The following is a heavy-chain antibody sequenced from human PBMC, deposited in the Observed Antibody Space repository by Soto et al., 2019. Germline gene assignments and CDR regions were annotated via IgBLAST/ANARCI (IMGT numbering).Heavy chain of an antibody. Sequence: GGSLRLSCAASGFSLSGYWMHWVRQAPGKGLVWVSRMGTDGSGTTYADSVKGRFTISRDNAKNTLYLQMNSLRAEDTAVYYCTRVVVGGSGEFDYWGPGTQVTVSS. CDR1: GFSLSGYW. J-gene: IGHJ4*02. CDR2: MGTDGSGT. CDR3: TRVVVGGSGEFDY. V-gene: IGHV3-74*01. D-gene: IGHD3-10*01.